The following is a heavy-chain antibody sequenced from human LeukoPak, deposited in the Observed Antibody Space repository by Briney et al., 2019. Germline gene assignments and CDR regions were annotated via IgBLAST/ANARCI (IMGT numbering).Heavy chain of an antibody. CDR3: ARGRERWPQPRYYYFDY. V-gene: IGHV4-30-4*01. CDR2: IYYSGST. D-gene: IGHD5-24*01. J-gene: IGHJ4*02. Sequence: PSETLSLTCTVSGGSISSGDYYWSWIRQPPGKGLEWIGYIYYSGSTYYNPSLKSRVTISVDTSKNQFSLKLSSVTAADTAVYYCARGRERWPQPRYYYFDYWGQGTLVTVSS. CDR1: GGSISSGDYY.